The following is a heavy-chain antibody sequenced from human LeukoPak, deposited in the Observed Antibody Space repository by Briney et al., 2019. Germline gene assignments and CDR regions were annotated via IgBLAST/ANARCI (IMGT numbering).Heavy chain of an antibody. V-gene: IGHV3-48*04. CDR1: GFTFSSYS. D-gene: IGHD2-2*01. CDR2: ISSSSSTI. Sequence: GGSLRLSCAASGFTFSSYSMNWVRQAPGKGLEWVSYISSSSSTIYYADSVKGRFTISRDNAKNSLYLQMNSLRAEDTAVYYCARGYCSCTSCYYYYYYYMDVWGKGTTVTVSS. J-gene: IGHJ6*03. CDR3: ARGYCSCTSCYYYYYYYMDV.